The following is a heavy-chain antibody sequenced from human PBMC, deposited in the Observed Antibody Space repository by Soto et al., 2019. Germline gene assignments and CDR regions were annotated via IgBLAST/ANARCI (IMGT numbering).Heavy chain of an antibody. D-gene: IGHD1-26*01. CDR1: GYTFTSYD. V-gene: IGHV1-8*01. J-gene: IGHJ3*02. CDR3: ARGPEVWGATTFDI. CDR2: MNPNSGNT. Sequence: ASVKVSCKASGYTFTSYDINWVRQATGQGLEWMGWMNPNSGNTGYAQKFQGRVTMTRNTSISTAYMELSSLRSEDTAVYYCARGPEVWGATTFDIWGQGTMVTVSS.